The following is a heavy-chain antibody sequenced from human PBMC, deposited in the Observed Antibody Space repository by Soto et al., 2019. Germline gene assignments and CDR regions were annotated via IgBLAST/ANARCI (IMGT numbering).Heavy chain of an antibody. D-gene: IGHD3-22*01. CDR2: IGTAGDT. V-gene: IGHV3-13*04. Sequence: GGSLRLSCSASGFTFSSYDMHWVRQGPGKGLEWVSAIGTAGDTNYAGSVKGRFTISRENAKNSLYLQMNSLRAGDTAIYFCARAIGPTLFDYWGQGTLVTAPQ. CDR3: ARAIGPTLFDY. J-gene: IGHJ4*02. CDR1: GFTFSSYD.